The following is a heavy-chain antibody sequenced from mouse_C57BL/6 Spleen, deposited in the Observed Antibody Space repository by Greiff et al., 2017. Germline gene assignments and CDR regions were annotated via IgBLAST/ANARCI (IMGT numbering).Heavy chain of an antibody. D-gene: IGHD1-1*01. J-gene: IGHJ3*01. Sequence: QVQLKESGAELVKPGASVKMSCKASGYTFTSYWITWVKQRPGQGLEWIGDIYPGSGSTNYNEKFKSKATLTVDTSSSTAYMQLSSLTSEDSAVYYCARRGNYYAWFAYWGQGTLVTVSA. CDR3: ARRGNYYAWFAY. V-gene: IGHV1-55*01. CDR2: IYPGSGST. CDR1: GYTFTSYW.